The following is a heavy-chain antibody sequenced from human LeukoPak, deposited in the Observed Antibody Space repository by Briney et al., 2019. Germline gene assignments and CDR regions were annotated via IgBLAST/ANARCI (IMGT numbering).Heavy chain of an antibody. D-gene: IGHD3-3*01. V-gene: IGHV4-39*01. Sequence: SETLSLICTVSGDSLSSSNNYWGWIRQPPGKGLERIGAFRYGGSTYSTPSLKSRVIISVDTSKNQFSLKLRSVTASDTAAYYCSRRTSNPVGAIDYWGQGTLVTVSS. J-gene: IGHJ4*02. CDR3: SRRTSNPVGAIDY. CDR2: FRYGGST. CDR1: GDSLSSSNNY.